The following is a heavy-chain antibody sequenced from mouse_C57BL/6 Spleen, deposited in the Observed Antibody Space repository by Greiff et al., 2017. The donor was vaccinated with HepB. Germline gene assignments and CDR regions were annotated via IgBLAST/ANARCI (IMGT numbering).Heavy chain of an antibody. V-gene: IGHV1-50*01. CDR2: IDPSDSYT. J-gene: IGHJ2*01. Sequence: VQLQQPGAELVKPGASVKLSCKASGYTFTSYWMQWVKQRPGQGLEWIGEIDPSDSYTNYNQKFKGKATLTVDTSSSTAYMQLSSLTSEDSAVYYCARGYGNSGYWGQGTTLTVSS. D-gene: IGHD2-10*02. CDR1: GYTFTSYW. CDR3: ARGYGNSGY.